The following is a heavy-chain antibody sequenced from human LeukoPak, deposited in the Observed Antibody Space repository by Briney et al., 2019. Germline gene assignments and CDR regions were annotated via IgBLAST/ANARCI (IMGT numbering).Heavy chain of an antibody. J-gene: IGHJ4*02. D-gene: IGHD2-2*02. CDR2: TSYDGSNK. Sequence: PGGSLRLSCAASGFTFSSYAMHWVRQAPGKGLEWVAVTSYDGSNKYYADSVKGRFTISRDNSKNTLYLQMNSLRAEDTAVYYCARGLQLIVVVPAAIQGYWGQGTLVTVSS. V-gene: IGHV3-30-3*01. CDR3: ARGLQLIVVVPAAIQGY. CDR1: GFTFSSYA.